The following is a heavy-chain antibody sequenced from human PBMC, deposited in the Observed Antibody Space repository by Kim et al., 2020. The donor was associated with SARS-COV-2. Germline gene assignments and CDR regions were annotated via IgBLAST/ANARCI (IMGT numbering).Heavy chain of an antibody. V-gene: IGHV4-31*02. J-gene: IGHJ4*02. Sequence: NPSLKSRVTISVDTSKNKFSLKLSSVNAADTAVYYCATSGPDWLLRYLYYWGQGTLVTVSS. D-gene: IGHD3-9*01. CDR3: ATSGPDWLLRYLYY.